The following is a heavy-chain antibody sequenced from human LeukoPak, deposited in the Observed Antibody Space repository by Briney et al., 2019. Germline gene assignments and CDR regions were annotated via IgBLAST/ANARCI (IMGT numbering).Heavy chain of an antibody. D-gene: IGHD2-21*01. CDR1: GFTFSSYA. V-gene: IGHV3-23*01. Sequence: GGSLRLSCAASGFTFSSYAMTWVRQAPGKGLEWVSTISSGGTSTYYADSVQGRFTISRDNSRNTLYLQMNSLRAEDTAVYYCAREFRRTPKIPYYFDYWGQGTLVTVSS. J-gene: IGHJ4*02. CDR3: AREFRRTPKIPYYFDY. CDR2: ISSGGTST.